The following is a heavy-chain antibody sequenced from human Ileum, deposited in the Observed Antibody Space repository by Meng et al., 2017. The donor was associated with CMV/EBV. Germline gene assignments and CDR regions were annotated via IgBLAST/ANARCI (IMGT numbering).Heavy chain of an antibody. CDR3: AKDRGDIVVMVVYYFDY. V-gene: IGHV3-23*01. CDR1: GFTFSNYA. Sequence: GESLKISCAVSGFTFSNYAMSWVRQAPGKGLEWVSTISGSGGSTYYADSVKGRFNISRDNSKNTLFLQMNSLRVEDTAVYYCAKDRGDIVVMVVYYFDYWGQGTLVTVSS. D-gene: IGHD2-8*01. CDR2: ISGSGGST. J-gene: IGHJ4*02.